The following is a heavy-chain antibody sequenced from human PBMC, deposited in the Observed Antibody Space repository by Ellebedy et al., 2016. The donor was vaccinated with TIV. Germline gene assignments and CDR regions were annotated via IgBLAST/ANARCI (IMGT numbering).Heavy chain of an antibody. Sequence: GGSLRLSCGASGFTFSSYWMHWVRQAPGKGLVWVSRINSDGSSTSYADSVKGRFTISRDNAKNTLYLQMNSLRAEDTAVYYCARAVGSSSSLDYWGQGTLVTVSS. CDR1: GFTFSSYW. CDR3: ARAVGSSSSLDY. D-gene: IGHD6-6*01. CDR2: INSDGSST. J-gene: IGHJ4*02. V-gene: IGHV3-74*01.